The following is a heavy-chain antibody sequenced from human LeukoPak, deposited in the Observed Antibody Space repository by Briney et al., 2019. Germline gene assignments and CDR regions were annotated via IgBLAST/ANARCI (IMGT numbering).Heavy chain of an antibody. D-gene: IGHD5-18*01. V-gene: IGHV3-30*02. J-gene: IGHJ5*02. CDR1: GFTFSSYG. CDR3: AKDQDTAMVTWFDP. Sequence: GGSLRLSCAASGFTFSSYGIHLVRQAPGKGLEGVAFIRYDGSNKYCADSVNGRFTISRDNSKNTLYLQMNSLRAEDTAVYYCAKDQDTAMVTWFDPWGQGTLVTVSS. CDR2: IRYDGSNK.